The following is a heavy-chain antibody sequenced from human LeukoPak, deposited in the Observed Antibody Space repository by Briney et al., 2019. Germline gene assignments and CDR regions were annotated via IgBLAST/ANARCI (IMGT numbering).Heavy chain of an antibody. D-gene: IGHD5-12*01. CDR1: GFTVSSNY. CDR3: AKCGNSGCHLIDY. V-gene: IGHV3-53*01. Sequence: GGSLRLSCAASGFTVSSNYMSWVRQAPGKGLEWVSVIYSGGNTYYADSEKGRFTISRDNSKSTLYLQMDSLRAEDTAVYYCAKCGNSGCHLIDYWGQGTLVTVSS. CDR2: IYSGGNT. J-gene: IGHJ4*02.